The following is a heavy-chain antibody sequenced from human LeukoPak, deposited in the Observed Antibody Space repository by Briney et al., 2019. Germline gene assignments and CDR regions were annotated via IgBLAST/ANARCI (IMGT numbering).Heavy chain of an antibody. D-gene: IGHD1-26*01. V-gene: IGHV3-7*05. J-gene: IGHJ4*02. Sequence: GGSLRLSCAASGFTFSNYWMIWLRQAPGKGLEWVANIKQDGNETYYVDSVRGRFSISRDNAKNSLYLQMNSLRAEDTAVYYCANALGAHYFDYWGQGTLVTVSS. CDR1: GFTFSNYW. CDR2: IKQDGNET. CDR3: ANALGAHYFDY.